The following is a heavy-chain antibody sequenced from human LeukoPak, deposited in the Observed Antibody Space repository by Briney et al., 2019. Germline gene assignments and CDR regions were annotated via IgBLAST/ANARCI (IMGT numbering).Heavy chain of an antibody. J-gene: IGHJ3*02. CDR3: ARDLGGNYVGAFDI. D-gene: IGHD4-23*01. CDR2: IIPILGIA. CDR1: GGTFTSYA. V-gene: IGHV1-69*04. Sequence: SVKVSCKASGGTFTSYAISWVRQAPGQGLEWMGRIIPILGIANYAQKFQGRVTITADKSTSTAYMELSSLRSEDTAVYYCARDLGGNYVGAFDIWGQGTMVTVSS.